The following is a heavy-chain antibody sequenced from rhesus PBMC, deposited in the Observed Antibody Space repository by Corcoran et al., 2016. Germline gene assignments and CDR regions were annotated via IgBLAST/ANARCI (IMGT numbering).Heavy chain of an antibody. J-gene: IGHJ5-2*02. CDR3: ARSTYSWNCGVNSLDV. CDR1: GFPLRTSGRG. D-gene: IGHD1-1-1*01. V-gene: IGHV2S1*01. CDR2: IYWDDDK. Sequence: QVTLKESGPALVKPTKTLTRTCTSYGFPLRTSGRGVGWVLRHPGNALEWLASIYWDDDKYYSTSLKSRLTISKDTSKNQVVLTMTNMDPVDTATYYCARSTYSWNCGVNSLDVWGRGLLVTVSS.